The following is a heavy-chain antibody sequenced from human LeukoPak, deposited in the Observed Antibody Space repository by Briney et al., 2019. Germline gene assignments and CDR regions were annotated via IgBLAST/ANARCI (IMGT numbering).Heavy chain of an antibody. Sequence: GGSLRLSCAASGFPFSSYAMGWVRQAPRKGLEWVSGITASSGGTYYADSVKGRFTISRDNSKNTLYLQINRLRAEDTAIYFCAKIRFYYDSSFDYWYFDLWGRGTLVAVSS. D-gene: IGHD3-22*01. CDR1: GFPFSSYA. V-gene: IGHV3-23*01. CDR3: AKIRFYYDSSFDYWYFDL. CDR2: ITASSGGT. J-gene: IGHJ2*01.